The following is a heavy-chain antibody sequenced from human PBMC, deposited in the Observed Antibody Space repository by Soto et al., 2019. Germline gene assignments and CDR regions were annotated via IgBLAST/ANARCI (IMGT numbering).Heavy chain of an antibody. CDR1: GFTFSSYD. J-gene: IGHJ4*02. V-gene: IGHV3-13*04. Sequence: PGGSLRLSCAASGFTFSSYDMHWVRQATGKGLEWVSAIGTAGDTYYPGSVKGRFTISRDNSKNTLYLQMNSLRAEDTSVYYCAKEGGLSGSYYISSSYYFDYWGQGTLVTVSS. CDR2: IGTAGDT. CDR3: AKEGGLSGSYYISSSYYFDY. D-gene: IGHD1-26*01.